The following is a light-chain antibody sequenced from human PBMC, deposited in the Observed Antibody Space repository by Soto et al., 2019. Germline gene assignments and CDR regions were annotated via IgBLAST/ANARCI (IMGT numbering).Light chain of an antibody. J-gene: IGKJ4*01. V-gene: IGKV1-5*03. CDR3: QKYNSVPLT. CDR2: KAS. Sequence: DIQITQSPSTLSASVGDRVTITCRASQSISSWLAWYQQKPGKPPQILIYKASSLEPGVPSRFSGSGSGTDCTLTISTLQPEDVETYYCQKYNSVPLTFGGGTKVDIK. CDR1: QSISSW.